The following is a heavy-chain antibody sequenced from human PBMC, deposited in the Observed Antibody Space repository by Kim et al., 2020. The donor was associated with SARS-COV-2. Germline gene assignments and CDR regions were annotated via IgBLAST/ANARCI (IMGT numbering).Heavy chain of an antibody. CDR1: GGSISSYY. Sequence: SETLSLTCTVSGGSISSYYWSWIRQPPGKGLEWIGYIYYSGSTNYNPSLKSRVTISVDTSKNQFSLKLSSVTAADTAVYYCARGRGYCSGGSCPFDYWGQGTLVTVSS. D-gene: IGHD2-15*01. J-gene: IGHJ4*02. CDR2: IYYSGST. CDR3: ARGRGYCSGGSCPFDY. V-gene: IGHV4-59*01.